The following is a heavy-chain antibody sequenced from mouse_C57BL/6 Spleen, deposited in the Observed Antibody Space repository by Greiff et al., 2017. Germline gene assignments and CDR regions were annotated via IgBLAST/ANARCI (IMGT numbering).Heavy chain of an antibody. Sequence: VQLQQSGPELVKPGASVKISCKASGYAFSSSWMNWVKQRPGKGLEWIGRIYPGDGDTNYNGKFKGKATLTADKSSSTAYMQLSSLTSEDAAVYFCARRGVVYFDYWGQGTTRTVSS. J-gene: IGHJ2*01. CDR3: ARRGVVYFDY. CDR1: GYAFSSSW. V-gene: IGHV1-82*01. CDR2: IYPGDGDT.